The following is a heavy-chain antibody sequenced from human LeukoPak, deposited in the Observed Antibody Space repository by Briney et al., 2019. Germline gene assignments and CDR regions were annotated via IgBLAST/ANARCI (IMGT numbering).Heavy chain of an antibody. V-gene: IGHV3-30-3*01. CDR2: ISSDGNNK. CDR1: GFTFSNYP. CDR3: ASSGYCSGGTCYLRYWYFDL. D-gene: IGHD2-15*01. Sequence: PGGSLRLSCAASGFTFSNYPMHWVRQAPGKGLEWVAVISSDGNNKYYADSVKGRLTISRDNSKSTLHLQMNTLRAEDAAVYYCASSGYCSGGTCYLRYWYFDLWGRGTLVTVSS. J-gene: IGHJ2*01.